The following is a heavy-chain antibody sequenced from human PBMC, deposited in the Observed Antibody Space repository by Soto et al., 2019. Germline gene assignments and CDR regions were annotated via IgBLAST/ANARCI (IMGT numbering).Heavy chain of an antibody. CDR1: GYSFSGYW. V-gene: IGHV5-51*01. J-gene: IGHJ4*02. Sequence: GESLKISCQGSGYSFSGYWIGWVRQVPGKGLEWMAIIYPGDSSTRYGPSFQGQVTISADKSIRTAYLQWSRLKASDSGMYYCAIGFSSSWYEPADWGQGTQVTVSS. CDR2: IYPGDSST. CDR3: AIGFSSSWYEPAD. D-gene: IGHD6-13*01.